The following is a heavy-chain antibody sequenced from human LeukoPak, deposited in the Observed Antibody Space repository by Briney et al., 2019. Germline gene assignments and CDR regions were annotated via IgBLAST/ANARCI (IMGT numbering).Heavy chain of an antibody. CDR1: GGSISGGSYY. D-gene: IGHD3-10*01. Sequence: SETLSLTCTVSGGSISGGSYYWSWIRQPAGKGLEWIGRIYTSGSTNYNPSLKSRVTISVDTSKNQFSLKLSSVTAADTAVYYCARDPLDYYYGSGSYSPEYFQHWGQGTLVTVSS. J-gene: IGHJ1*01. CDR3: ARDPLDYYYGSGSYSPEYFQH. CDR2: IYTSGST. V-gene: IGHV4-61*02.